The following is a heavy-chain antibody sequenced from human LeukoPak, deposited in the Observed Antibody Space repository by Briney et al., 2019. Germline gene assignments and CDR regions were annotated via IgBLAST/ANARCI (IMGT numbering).Heavy chain of an antibody. Sequence: SETLSLTCTVSGGSISSGDYYWSWIRQPPGTGLEWIGYIYYSGSTYYNPSLKSRVTISVYTSKNQFSLKPSSVTAADTAVYYCAREPSYYYDSSGPFDYWGQGTLVTVSS. D-gene: IGHD3-22*01. CDR2: IYYSGST. V-gene: IGHV4-30-4*01. J-gene: IGHJ4*02. CDR1: GGSISSGDYY. CDR3: AREPSYYYDSSGPFDY.